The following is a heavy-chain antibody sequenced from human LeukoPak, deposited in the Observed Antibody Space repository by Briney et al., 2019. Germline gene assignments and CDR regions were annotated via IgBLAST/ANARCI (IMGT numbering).Heavy chain of an antibody. CDR1: GYTLTELS. J-gene: IGHJ4*02. CDR2: FDPEDGET. Sequence: ASVKVSCKVSGYTLTELSMHWVRQAPGKGLEWMGGFDPEDGETIYAQKFQGRVTMTEDTSTDTAYMELSSLRSEDTAAYYCATRAGVLRFLEWIYFDYWGQGTLVTVSS. D-gene: IGHD3-3*01. V-gene: IGHV1-24*01. CDR3: ATRAGVLRFLEWIYFDY.